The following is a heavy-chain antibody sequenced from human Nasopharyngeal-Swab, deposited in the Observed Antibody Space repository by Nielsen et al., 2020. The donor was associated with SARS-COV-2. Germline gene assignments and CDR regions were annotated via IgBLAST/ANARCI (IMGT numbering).Heavy chain of an antibody. CDR2: ISSSGDYI. CDR3: TRDTPAMFAY. V-gene: IGHV3-21*01. J-gene: IGHJ4*02. Sequence: GESLKISCAASGFTLDLYTMNWVRQAPGKGLEWVSAISSSGDYIYHAASVKGRFTISRDNAKNSLYLQMNSLRAEDTAVYYCTRDTPAMFAYWGQGTLVTVSS. CDR1: GFTLDLYT.